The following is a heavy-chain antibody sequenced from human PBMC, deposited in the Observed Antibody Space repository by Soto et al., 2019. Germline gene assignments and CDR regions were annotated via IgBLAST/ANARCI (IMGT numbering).Heavy chain of an antibody. J-gene: IGHJ5*02. CDR3: GTVFDL. CDR1: GFIFTGHW. D-gene: IGHD4-4*01. CDR2: INNDGGAT. V-gene: IGHV3-74*01. Sequence: EEQVVESGGGLVQPGGSLRLCCAASGFIFTGHWMHWVRQGPGKGLDWVSGINNDGGATFYADSVKGRFTISRDNSNNMVYLQMNSLGAEDSAVYYCGTVFDLWGHGTQVTVSS.